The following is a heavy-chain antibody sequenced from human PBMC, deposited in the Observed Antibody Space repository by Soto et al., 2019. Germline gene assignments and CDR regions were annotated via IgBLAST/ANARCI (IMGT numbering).Heavy chain of an antibody. V-gene: IGHV4-4*02. CDR2: IYHSGST. CDR1: SGSISSSNW. CDR3: ARVIGDYEVDYYYYYMDV. J-gene: IGHJ6*03. Sequence: QVQLQESGPGLVKPSGTLSLTCAVSSGSISSSNWWSWVRQPPGKGLEWIGEIYHSGSTNYNPSLKGRVTISVDKSKNQFSLKLSSVTAADTAVYYCARVIGDYEVDYYYYYMDVWGKGTTVTVSS. D-gene: IGHD4-17*01.